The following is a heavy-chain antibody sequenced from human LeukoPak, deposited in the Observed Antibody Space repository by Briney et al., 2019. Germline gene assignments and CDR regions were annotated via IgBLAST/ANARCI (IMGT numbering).Heavy chain of an antibody. D-gene: IGHD3-10*01. CDR2: IYPGDSET. V-gene: IGHV5-51*01. J-gene: IGHJ4*02. CDR1: GYTFTNYR. CDR3: ARLDEGFYYGDVGFNF. Sequence: GESLKISCRASGYTFTNYRVAWVRQMPGKGLEWMGIIYPGDSETTYSPSFRGQVTISVDKSLTTAYLQWNTLKASDTAMYYCARLDEGFYYGDVGFNFWGQGTLIAVSS.